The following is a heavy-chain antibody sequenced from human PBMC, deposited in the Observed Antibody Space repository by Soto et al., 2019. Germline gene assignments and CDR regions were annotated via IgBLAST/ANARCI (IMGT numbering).Heavy chain of an antibody. CDR3: ARALGYSGYAGMDV. Sequence: QVQLVQSGGEVKKPGASVKVSCKASGYTFTIYGINWVRXXXXXXXXXMGWISPDNGNTNYAQXXXGRVTMTTDTSTSTXXMEXRSXXXXXTXXYXCARALGYSGYAGMDVWGQGTTVTVSS. CDR2: ISPDNGNT. V-gene: IGHV1-18*01. CDR1: GYTFTIYG. D-gene: IGHD5-12*01. J-gene: IGHJ6*02.